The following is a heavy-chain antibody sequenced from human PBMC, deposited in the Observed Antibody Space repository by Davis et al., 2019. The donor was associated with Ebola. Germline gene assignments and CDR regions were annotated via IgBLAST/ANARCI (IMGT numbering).Heavy chain of an antibody. V-gene: IGHV4-34*01. J-gene: IGHJ5*01. Sequence: MPSETLSLTCAVYGGSFSGYFWSWIRQPPGRGLEWIGEINHSGSANYNPSLKSRVTISVDTSKNQFSLKVTSVTAADTAVYYCARGLAMGWFESWGQGTLVTVSS. CDR1: GGSFSGYF. CDR3: ARGLAMGWFES. CDR2: INHSGSA. D-gene: IGHD5-18*01.